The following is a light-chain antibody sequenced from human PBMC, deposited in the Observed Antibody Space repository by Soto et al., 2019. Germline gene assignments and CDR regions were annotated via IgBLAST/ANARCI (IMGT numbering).Light chain of an antibody. V-gene: IGKV1-39*01. CDR1: QTISSY. J-gene: IGKJ2*01. CDR3: QQTFRTPHP. Sequence: DIQMTQSPASLSASVGDSVTITCRASQTISSYLNWYQQKAGAAPKLLIYSASTLQSGVPSRFSGSGFGTDYTLTISSLQPADFAVYYCQQTFRTPHPFGQGTKLDIK. CDR2: SAS.